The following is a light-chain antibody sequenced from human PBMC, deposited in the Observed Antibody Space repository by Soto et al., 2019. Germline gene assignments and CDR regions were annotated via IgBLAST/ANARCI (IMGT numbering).Light chain of an antibody. CDR3: CSYAGSYTHA. J-gene: IGLJ1*01. V-gene: IGLV2-11*01. Sequence: QSVLTQPRSVSGSPGQSVTISCTGTSSDVGGYNFVSWYQQYPGKAPKLIIYDVTKGPSGVPDRFSGSKSGNTASLTISGLQTDDEADYYCCSYAGSYTHAFGTGTKGTVL. CDR2: DVT. CDR1: SSDVGGYNF.